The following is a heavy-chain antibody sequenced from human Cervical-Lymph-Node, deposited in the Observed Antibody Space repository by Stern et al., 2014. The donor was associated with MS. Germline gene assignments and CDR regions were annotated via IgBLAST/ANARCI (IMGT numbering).Heavy chain of an antibody. D-gene: IGHD6-19*01. CDR2: IYYSGST. Sequence: QVQLQESGPGLVKPSQTLSLTCTVSGGSISSGGYYWSWIRQHPGKGLAWIGYIYYSGSTYYNPSLKSLVTISVDTSKNQFSLKLSSVTAADTAVYYCARVRTSSGSYYFDYWGQGTLVTVSS. V-gene: IGHV4-31*01. CDR1: GGSISSGGYY. CDR3: ARVRTSSGSYYFDY. J-gene: IGHJ4*02.